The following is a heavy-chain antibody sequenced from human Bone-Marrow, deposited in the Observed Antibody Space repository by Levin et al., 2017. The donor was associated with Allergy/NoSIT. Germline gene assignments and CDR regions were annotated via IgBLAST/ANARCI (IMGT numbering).Heavy chain of an antibody. Sequence: GGSLRLSCAASGFTFSNAWMCWVRQAPGKGLEWVGRIKSKTDGGTTDYAAPVKGRFTISRDDSKNTLYLQMNSLKTEDTAVYYCTTTSQTYYYDSSGYNSFAGYDAFDIWGQGTMVTVSS. CDR3: TTTSQTYYYDSSGYNSFAGYDAFDI. V-gene: IGHV3-15*01. J-gene: IGHJ3*02. CDR1: GFTFSNAW. D-gene: IGHD3-22*01. CDR2: IKSKTDGGTT.